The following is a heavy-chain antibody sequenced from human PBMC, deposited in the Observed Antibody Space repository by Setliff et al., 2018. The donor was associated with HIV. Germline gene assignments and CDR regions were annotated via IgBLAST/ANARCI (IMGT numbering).Heavy chain of an antibody. Sequence: SLKISCAASGFSFSTYGIHWVRQAPGKGLEWVAVIWYDGSNKDYADSVKGRFTISRDNSKNTVYLQMNRLRAEDTAVYYCAKDHRPGDSSGYYYYGIDVWGQGTTVTVSS. CDR3: AKDHRPGDSSGYYYYGIDV. V-gene: IGHV3-33*06. CDR2: IWYDGSNK. CDR1: GFSFSTYG. D-gene: IGHD6-19*01. J-gene: IGHJ6*02.